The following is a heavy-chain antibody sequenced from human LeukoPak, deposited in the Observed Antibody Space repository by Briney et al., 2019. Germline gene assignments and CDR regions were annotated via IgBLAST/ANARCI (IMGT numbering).Heavy chain of an antibody. J-gene: IGHJ6*02. CDR2: ISXXXGST. D-gene: IGHD2-2*01. CDR3: AKEGCSSTSCYGAYYYYGMDV. Sequence: GGSLRLSCAASGFTFSSYAMSWVRQAPXXXXXWVSAISXXXGSTYYADSVKGRFTISRDNSKNTLYLQMNSLRAEDTAVYYCAKEGCSSTSCYGAYYYYGMDVWGQGTTVTVSS. CDR1: GFTFSSYA. V-gene: IGHV3-23*01.